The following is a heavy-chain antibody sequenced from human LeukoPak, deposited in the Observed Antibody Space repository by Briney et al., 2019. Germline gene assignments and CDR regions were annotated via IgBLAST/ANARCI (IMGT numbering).Heavy chain of an antibody. CDR1: GFTFSSHA. CDR2: ISRGVGTT. D-gene: IGHD4-17*01. J-gene: IGHJ5*02. V-gene: IGHV3-23*01. Sequence: GGSLRLSCAASGFTFSSHAMYWVRQAPGKGLECVSTISRGVGTTGYADSVKGRFIISRDNSKNMLYLQMNNLRADDTAVYYCARKGQADDYGKPAWGQGTLVTVSS. CDR3: ARKGQADDYGKPA.